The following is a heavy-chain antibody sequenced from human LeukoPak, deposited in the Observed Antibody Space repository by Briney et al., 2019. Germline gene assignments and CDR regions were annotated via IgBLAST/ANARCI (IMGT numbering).Heavy chain of an antibody. CDR1: GFTFSSYT. CDR2: ISSSSSYI. D-gene: IGHD3-22*01. CDR3: ARDSSGYYPTDY. V-gene: IGHV3-21*01. Sequence: GGSLRLSCAASGFTFSSYTINWVRQAPGKGLEWVSSISSSSSYIYYADSVKGRFTISRDNAKNSLYLQMNSLRAEDTAVYYCARDSSGYYPTDYWGQGTLVTVSS. J-gene: IGHJ4*02.